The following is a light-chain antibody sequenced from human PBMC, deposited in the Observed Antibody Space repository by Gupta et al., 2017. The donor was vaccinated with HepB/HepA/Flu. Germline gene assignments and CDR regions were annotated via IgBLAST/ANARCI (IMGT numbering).Light chain of an antibody. J-gene: IGKJ4*01. CDR3: QQYNSYSLT. CDR2: KAS. CDR1: QSISSW. Sequence: VGDRVTITCRASQSISSWLAWYQQKPGKAPKLLIYKASSLESGVPSRFSGSGSGTEFTLTISSLQPDDFATYYCQQYNSYSLTFGGGTKVEIK. V-gene: IGKV1-5*03.